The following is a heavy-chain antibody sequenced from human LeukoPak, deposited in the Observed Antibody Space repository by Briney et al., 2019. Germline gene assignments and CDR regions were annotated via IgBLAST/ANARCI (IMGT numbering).Heavy chain of an antibody. CDR2: VFHSGNA. J-gene: IGHJ6*03. CDR1: GGSISSSLYH. Sequence: SETLSLTCSVPGGSISSSLYHWGWLRQPPGKGLEWIGNVFHSGNAYYSPSLQSRVAISVDMSNNQFSLKLTSVTAGDTAVYYCARQIVGSSWNYYYSYMDVWGKGTSVTVSS. CDR3: ARQIVGSSWNYYYSYMDV. D-gene: IGHD1-1*01. V-gene: IGHV4-39*01.